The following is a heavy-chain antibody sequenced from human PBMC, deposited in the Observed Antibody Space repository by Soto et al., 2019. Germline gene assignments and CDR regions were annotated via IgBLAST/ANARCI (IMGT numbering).Heavy chain of an antibody. D-gene: IGHD6-19*01. V-gene: IGHV1-69*04. Sequence: SVKVSCKASGGTFSSYTISWVRQAPGQGLEWMGRIIPILGIANYAQKFQGRVTITADKSTITAYMELSSLRSEDTAVYYCARERVPIAVAGHFDYWGQGTLVTVSS. CDR2: IIPILGIA. J-gene: IGHJ4*02. CDR1: GGTFSSYT. CDR3: ARERVPIAVAGHFDY.